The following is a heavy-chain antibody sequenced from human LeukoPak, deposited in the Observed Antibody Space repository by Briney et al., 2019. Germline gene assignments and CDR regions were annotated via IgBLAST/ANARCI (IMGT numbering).Heavy chain of an antibody. Sequence: GGSLRLSCEVSGFILRNHWMDWVRQAPGRGLEWVANINQDGSEKYFVDSVRGRFTIFRDNDKNTLYLQMNSLRAEDTAVYYCSRALEVWGKGTTVTVSS. V-gene: IGHV3-7*01. CDR2: INQDGSEK. J-gene: IGHJ6*04. CDR3: SRALEV. CDR1: GFILRNHW.